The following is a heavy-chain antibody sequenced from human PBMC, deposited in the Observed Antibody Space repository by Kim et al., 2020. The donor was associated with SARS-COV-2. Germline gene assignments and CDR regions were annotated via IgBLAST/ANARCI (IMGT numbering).Heavy chain of an antibody. Sequence: GGSLRLSCAASGFTFSGSAMHWVRQASGKGLEWVGRIRSKANSYATAYAASVKGRFTISRDDSKNTAYLQMNSLKTEDTAVYYCTEAVTTLGMDVWGQGTTVTVSS. CDR3: TEAVTTLGMDV. J-gene: IGHJ6*02. CDR2: IRSKANSYAT. D-gene: IGHD4-17*01. CDR1: GFTFSGSA. V-gene: IGHV3-73*01.